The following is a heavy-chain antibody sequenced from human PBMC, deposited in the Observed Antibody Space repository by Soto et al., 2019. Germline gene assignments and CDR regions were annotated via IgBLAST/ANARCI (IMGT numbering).Heavy chain of an antibody. CDR1: GGTFSIYA. D-gene: IGHD6-13*01. CDR2: IIPIFGTA. CDR3: ARVGKCDLDQYSSSF. Sequence: SVKVSCKASGGTFSIYAISWVLQAPGQGLEWMGGIIPIFGTANYAQKFQGRVTITADESTSTAYMELSSLRSEDTAVYYCARVGKCDLDQYSSSFWGQGTLVTVSS. V-gene: IGHV1-69*13. J-gene: IGHJ4*01.